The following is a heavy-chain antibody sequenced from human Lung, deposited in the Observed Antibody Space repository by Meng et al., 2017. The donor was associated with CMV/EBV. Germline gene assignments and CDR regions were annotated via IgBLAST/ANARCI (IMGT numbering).Heavy chain of an antibody. CDR3: ARGRGAARPGYFDY. J-gene: IGHJ4*02. V-gene: IGHV3-30-3*01. Sequence: GESLKISCGASGFTFSNNAMQWVRQAPGKGLEWLAVISFDGINKYYAESVKGRFTISRDNSKQTLYLQMNSLRGEDTALYYCARGRGAARPGYFDYWGQGTLVTVSS. CDR2: ISFDGINK. D-gene: IGHD6-6*01. CDR1: GFTFSNNA.